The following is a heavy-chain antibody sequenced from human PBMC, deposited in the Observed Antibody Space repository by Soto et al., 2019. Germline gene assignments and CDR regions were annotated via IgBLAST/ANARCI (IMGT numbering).Heavy chain of an antibody. Sequence: PSETLSLTCSVSGASIRSGGYYWSWLRQSPGKGLEWVGHIYYTGSTFYSPSLKSRLTILLDTSKNQFSLDLRSVTAADTAMYYCARIEMASIKWGRGTLVTVSS. CDR1: GASIRSGGYY. CDR3: ARIEMASIK. CDR2: IYYTGST. J-gene: IGHJ4*02. V-gene: IGHV4-31*03.